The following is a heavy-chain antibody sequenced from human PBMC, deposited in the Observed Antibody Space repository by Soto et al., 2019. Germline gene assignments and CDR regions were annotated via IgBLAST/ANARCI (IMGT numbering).Heavy chain of an antibody. J-gene: IGHJ4*02. Sequence: GGSLRLSCAASGFRFNNYAMNWVRQAPGKGLEWVATISGTGGSTYYADSVKGRFTISRDNSKNTLYLQMNSLRVEDTAVYYCAKDRLGGNFDYWAQGTQVTVSS. CDR2: ISGTGGST. CDR3: AKDRLGGNFDY. CDR1: GFRFNNYA. V-gene: IGHV3-23*01.